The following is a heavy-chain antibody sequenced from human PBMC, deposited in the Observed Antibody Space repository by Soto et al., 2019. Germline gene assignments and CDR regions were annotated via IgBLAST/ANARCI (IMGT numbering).Heavy chain of an antibody. J-gene: IGHJ1*01. V-gene: IGHV3-30-3*02. CDR3: AKGLRFMEH. D-gene: IGHD1-1*01. CDR1: GFTFSSYA. Sequence: LRLSCVASGFTFSSYALHWVRQAPGKGLEWVALISNDGMNTFYADSVKGRMTVSRDKAEKTMYLQMNSLTAEDTAVYYCAKGLRFMEHWGQGTVVTVSS. CDR2: ISNDGMNT.